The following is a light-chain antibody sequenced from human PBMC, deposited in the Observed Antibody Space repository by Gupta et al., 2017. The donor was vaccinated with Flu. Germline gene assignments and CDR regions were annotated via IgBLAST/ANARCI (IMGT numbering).Light chain of an antibody. J-gene: IGLJ2*01. CDR3: QVWDSSSDHPGV. CDR1: NTGSKS. Sequence: KTARITCGGNNTGSKSVHWYQQKPGQAPVLVVHDDFDRPSGIPERFSGSNSGNTATLTISKVEAGDEADYYCQVWDSSSDHPGVFGGGTKLTVL. V-gene: IGLV3-21*03. CDR2: DDF.